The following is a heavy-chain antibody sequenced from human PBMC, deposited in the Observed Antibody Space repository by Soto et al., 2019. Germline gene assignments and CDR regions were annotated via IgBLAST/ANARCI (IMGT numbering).Heavy chain of an antibody. V-gene: IGHV4-30-4*01. J-gene: IGHJ4*02. CDR1: GGSISSGDYY. CDR2: IYYSGST. D-gene: IGHD6-6*01. CDR3: ARVKGRIAARGNFDY. Sequence: QVQLQESGPGLVKPSQTLSLTCTVSGGSISSGDYYWSWIRQPPGKGLEWIGYIYYSGSTYYNPSLKSRVTLSVDTSKNQFSLKLSSVTAADTAVYYCARVKGRIAARGNFDYWGQGTLVTVSS.